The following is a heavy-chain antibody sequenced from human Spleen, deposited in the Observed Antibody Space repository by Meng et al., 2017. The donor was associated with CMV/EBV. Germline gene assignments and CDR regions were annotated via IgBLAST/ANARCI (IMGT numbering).Heavy chain of an antibody. V-gene: IGHV3-7*01. Sequence: GGSLRLSCAASGFTFSSYWRSWVRQAPGKGLEWVANIKQDGSEKYYVDSVKGRFTISRDNAKNSLYLQMNSLRAEDTAVYYCARGLQGDWGQGTLVTVSS. CDR2: IKQDGSEK. J-gene: IGHJ4*02. CDR1: GFTFSSYW. CDR3: ARGLQGD.